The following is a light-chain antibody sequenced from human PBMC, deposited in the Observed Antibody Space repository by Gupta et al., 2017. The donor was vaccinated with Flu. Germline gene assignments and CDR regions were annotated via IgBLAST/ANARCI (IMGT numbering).Light chain of an antibody. V-gene: IGLV1-47*01. Sequence: SVLPQAPSASVTHRQRVTISFSGSSTNIGKNDAYWYQQLPGTSPKVLIYRNNQGPSGVPERFSGSKSGTSASLAISGLRSEDEADYYCVAWDYSRSVWVFGGGTKLTVL. CDR3: VAWDYSRSVWV. J-gene: IGLJ3*02. CDR2: RNN. CDR1: STNIGKND.